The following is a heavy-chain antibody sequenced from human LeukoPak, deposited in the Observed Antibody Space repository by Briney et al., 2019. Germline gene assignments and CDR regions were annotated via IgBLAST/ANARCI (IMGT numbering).Heavy chain of an antibody. D-gene: IGHD1-26*01. J-gene: IGHJ5*02. CDR1: GYTFTAYY. CDR2: INPSTGGT. CDR3: ARVPVRGVRWFDP. V-gene: IGHV1-2*02. Sequence: ASVKVSCKASGYTFTAYYMHWVRQAPGQGLEWMGWINPSTGGTTYAQKFQGRVTMTRDTSISTGYMELTRLRSADTAVYYCARVPVRGVRWFDPWGQGTLVTVSS.